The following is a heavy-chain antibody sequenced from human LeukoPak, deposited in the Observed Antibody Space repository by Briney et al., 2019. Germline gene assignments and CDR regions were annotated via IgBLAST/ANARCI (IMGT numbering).Heavy chain of an antibody. J-gene: IGHJ3*01. CDR1: GLTVSSNY. CDR3: VTLTTAVSEHAFDL. D-gene: IGHD4-23*01. CDR2: SYSGGST. V-gene: IGHV3-66*01. Sequence: GGSLRLSCAASGLTVSSNYMSWVRQAPGKGLEWVSGSYSGGSTHSADSVKGRFTISRDNSKNTVSLQMNSLRAEDTAVYYCVTLTTAVSEHAFDLWGQGTMVTVSS.